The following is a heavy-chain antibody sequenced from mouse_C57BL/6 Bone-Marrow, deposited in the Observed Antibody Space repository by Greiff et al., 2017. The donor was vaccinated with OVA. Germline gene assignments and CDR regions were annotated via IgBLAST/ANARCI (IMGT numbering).Heavy chain of an antibody. D-gene: IGHD4-1*01. CDR2: IWSGGST. Sequence: VQLQESGPGLVQPSQRLSITCTVSGFSLTSYGVHWVRQSPGKGLEWLGVIWSGGSTDYNAAFISRLSISKDNSKSQVFFKMNSLQADDTAIYYCARKGDWDWFAYWGQGTLVTVSA. CDR1: GFSLTSYG. J-gene: IGHJ3*01. V-gene: IGHV2-2*01. CDR3: ARKGDWDWFAY.